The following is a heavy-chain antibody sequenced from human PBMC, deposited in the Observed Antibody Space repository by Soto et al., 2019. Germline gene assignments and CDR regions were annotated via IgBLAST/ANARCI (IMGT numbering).Heavy chain of an antibody. D-gene: IGHD2-8*01. J-gene: IGHJ4*01. CDR3: AKLGFVLMELYYFHQ. V-gene: IGHV3-23*01. CDR1: GFTFSSYA. CDR2: ISGNSGKT. Sequence: PVGSLRLSCTASGFTFSSYAMSWVRQAPGKELEWVSTISGNSGKTNYAESVKGRFSISRDNSKNTVHLQLDSLRAEDTAVYFCAKLGFVLMELYYFHQWGHGTLVTVSS.